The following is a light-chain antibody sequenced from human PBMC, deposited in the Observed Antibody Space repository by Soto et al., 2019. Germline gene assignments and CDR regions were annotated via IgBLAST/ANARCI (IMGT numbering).Light chain of an antibody. V-gene: IGLV2-14*03. Sequence: QSVLTQPASVSGSPGQSISISCIGTSSDVGAFNYVSWYQHHPGKAPQLIIYDVTSRPSGVSNRFSGSKSGTSGSLAITGLQAEDEADYYCQSYDSSLSGSNVVFGGGTKVTVL. J-gene: IGLJ2*01. CDR1: SSDVGAFNY. CDR3: QSYDSSLSGSNVV. CDR2: DVT.